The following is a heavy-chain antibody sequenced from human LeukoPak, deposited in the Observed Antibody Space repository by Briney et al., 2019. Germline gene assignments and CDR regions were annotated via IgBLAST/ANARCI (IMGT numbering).Heavy chain of an antibody. Sequence: PSETQSLTCTVSGGSISSSSYYWGWIRQPPGKGLEWIGSIYYSGSTYYNPSLKSRVTISVDTSKNQFSLKLSSVTAADTAVYYCARHKGDILTGYLFDYWGQGTLVTVSS. V-gene: IGHV4-39*01. CDR1: GGSISSSSYY. J-gene: IGHJ4*02. CDR3: ARHKGDILTGYLFDY. CDR2: IYYSGST. D-gene: IGHD3-9*01.